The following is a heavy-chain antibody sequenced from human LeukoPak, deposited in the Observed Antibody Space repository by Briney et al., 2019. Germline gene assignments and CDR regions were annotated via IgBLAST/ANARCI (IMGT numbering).Heavy chain of an antibody. CDR3: ARDQDYRNYVAEY. J-gene: IGHJ4*02. D-gene: IGHD4-11*01. CDR1: GYTFTGYY. Sequence: ASVKVSCKASGYTFTGYYMHWVRQAPGQGLEWMGCVNPNSGGTNYAQKFQGRVTMTRDTSISTAYLELNRLRSDDTAVYYCARDQDYRNYVAEYWGQGTLVTVSS. V-gene: IGHV1-2*02. CDR2: VNPNSGGT.